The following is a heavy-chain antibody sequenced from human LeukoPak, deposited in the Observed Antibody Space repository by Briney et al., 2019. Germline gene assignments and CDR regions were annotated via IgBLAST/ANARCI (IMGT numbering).Heavy chain of an antibody. V-gene: IGHV1-69*05. D-gene: IGHD3-22*01. J-gene: IGHJ6*03. CDR3: ARGMAVLYYYDSSGYPTEPGGYYYMDV. CDR1: GGTFSSYA. CDR2: IIPIFGTA. Sequence: GASVKVSXKASGGTFSSYAISWVRQAPGQGLEWMGRIIPIFGTANYAQKFQGRVTITTDESTSTAYMELSSLRSEDTAMYYCARGMAVLYYYDSSGYPTEPGGYYYMDVWGKGTTVTVSS.